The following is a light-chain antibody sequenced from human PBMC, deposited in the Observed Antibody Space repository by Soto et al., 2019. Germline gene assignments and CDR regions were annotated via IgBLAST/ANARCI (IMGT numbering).Light chain of an antibody. CDR1: VSEVAGYTY. Sequence: QSVLTQPASVSGSPGQSITISCTGAVSEVAGYTYVSWYQQHPGKGPKVIIYDVSNRPSGVSNRFSGSKSGTTASLTISGLQAEDEADYYSSSFTSILGLFGGGTKLTVL. CDR3: SSFTSILGL. J-gene: IGLJ2*01. V-gene: IGLV2-14*03. CDR2: DVS.